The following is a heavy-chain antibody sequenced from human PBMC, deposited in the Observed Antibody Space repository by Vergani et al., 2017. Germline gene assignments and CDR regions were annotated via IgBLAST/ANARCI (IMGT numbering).Heavy chain of an antibody. V-gene: IGHV4-61*02. CDR1: GGSISSGSYY. CDR3: ARDWLGVDY. Sequence: QVQLQQWGAGLLKPSQTLSLTCTVSGGSISSGSYYWSWIRQPAGKGLEWIGRIYTSGSTNYNPSLKSRVTISVDTSKNQFSLKLSSVTAADTAVYYCARDWLGVDYWGQGTLVTVSS. CDR2: IYTSGST. D-gene: IGHD6-19*01. J-gene: IGHJ4*02.